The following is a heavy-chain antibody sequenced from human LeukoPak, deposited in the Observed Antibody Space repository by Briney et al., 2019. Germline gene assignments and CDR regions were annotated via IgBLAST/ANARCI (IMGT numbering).Heavy chain of an antibody. D-gene: IGHD3-22*01. J-gene: IGHJ5*01. CDR2: IHSDGSTT. Sequence: GGSLRLSCAASGFTFSRYWMHWVRQVPGKGLVWVSRIHSDGSTTTHADSVKGRFTISRDNAKNTLYLQLNSLRAEDTAVYYCARDRVPYDYDSSGNWFDSWGQGILVTVSS. CDR1: GFTFSRYW. CDR3: ARDRVPYDYDSSGNWFDS. V-gene: IGHV3-74*01.